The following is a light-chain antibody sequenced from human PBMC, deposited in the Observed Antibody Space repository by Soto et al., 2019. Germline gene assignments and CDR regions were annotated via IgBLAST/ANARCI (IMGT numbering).Light chain of an antibody. CDR1: SSDFYGYNY. CDR3: CSYVGSYTYV. V-gene: IGLV2-11*01. CDR2: DVS. Sequence: QSVLTQPRSVSGSPGQSVTISCTGTSSDFYGYNYVSWYQQHPGKAPKVMIYDVSKRPTGVPDRFSGSKSGNTASLTISGLQAEDEADYYCCSYVGSYTYVFGTGTKVTVL. J-gene: IGLJ1*01.